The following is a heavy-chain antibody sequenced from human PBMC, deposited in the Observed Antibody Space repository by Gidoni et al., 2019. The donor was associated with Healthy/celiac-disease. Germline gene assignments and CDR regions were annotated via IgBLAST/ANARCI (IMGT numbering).Heavy chain of an antibody. J-gene: IGHJ6*02. CDR2: INHSGST. D-gene: IGHD1-26*01. CDR3: ATNREPNYYYGMDV. CDR1: GGSFSGYY. Sequence: QVQLQQWGAGLLKPSETLSLPCAVYGGSFSGYYWSCIRHPPGKGLEWMGEINHSGSTNYNPTLKSRVTISVDTSKNQFCLKLSSVTAADTAVYYCATNREPNYYYGMDVWGQGTTVTVSS. V-gene: IGHV4-34*01.